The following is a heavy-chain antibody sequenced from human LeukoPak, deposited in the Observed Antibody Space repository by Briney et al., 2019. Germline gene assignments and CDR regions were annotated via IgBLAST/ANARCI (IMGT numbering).Heavy chain of an antibody. V-gene: IGHV1-69*06. J-gene: IGHJ4*02. CDR3: ASPRPGRCSSTSCYLFDY. CDR1: GGTFSSYA. CDR2: IIPIFGTA. D-gene: IGHD2-2*01. Sequence: SVKVSCKASGGTFSSYAISWVRQAPGQGLEWMGGIIPIFGTANYAQKFQGRVTITADKSTSTAYMELSSLRSEDTAVYYCASPRPGRCSSTSCYLFDYWGQGTLVTVSS.